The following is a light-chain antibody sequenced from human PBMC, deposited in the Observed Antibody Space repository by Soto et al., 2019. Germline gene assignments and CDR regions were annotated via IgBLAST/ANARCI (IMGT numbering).Light chain of an antibody. CDR3: QQYNKWPYT. J-gene: IGKJ2*01. CDR2: GAS. Sequence: EIVMTQSPATLSVSPGERATLSCRASQSVATNLAWYQQKPGQSPRLLIYGASTRATGIPAGFSGDGSGTEFTLTISSLQSEDFAVYFCQQYNKWPYTFGQGTQVDI. CDR1: QSVATN. V-gene: IGKV3-15*01.